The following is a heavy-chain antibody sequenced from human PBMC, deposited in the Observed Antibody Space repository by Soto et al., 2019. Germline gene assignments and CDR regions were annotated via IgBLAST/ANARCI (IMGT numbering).Heavy chain of an antibody. J-gene: IGHJ6*02. D-gene: IGHD5-12*01. CDR2: FDPEDGET. V-gene: IGHV1-24*01. CDR3: ATGWLRRGYYYYGMDV. Sequence: GASVKVYCKVSGYTLTELSMHWVRQAPGKGLEWMGGFDPEDGETIYAQKFQGRVTMTEDTSTDTAYMELSSLRSEDTAVYYCATGWLRRGYYYYGMDVWGQGTTVTVSS. CDR1: GYTLTELS.